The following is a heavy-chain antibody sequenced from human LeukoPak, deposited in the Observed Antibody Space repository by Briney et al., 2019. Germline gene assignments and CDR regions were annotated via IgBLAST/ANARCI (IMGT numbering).Heavy chain of an antibody. V-gene: IGHV4-61*05. CDR1: GGSISSSSYY. Sequence: SETLSLTCTVSGGSISSSSYYWGWIRQPPGKGLEWIGYIYYSGSTNYNPSLKSRVTISVDTSKNQFSLKLSSVTAADTAVYYCASSLRPYYFAYWGQGTLVTVSS. D-gene: IGHD4-17*01. J-gene: IGHJ4*02. CDR2: IYYSGST. CDR3: ASSLRPYYFAY.